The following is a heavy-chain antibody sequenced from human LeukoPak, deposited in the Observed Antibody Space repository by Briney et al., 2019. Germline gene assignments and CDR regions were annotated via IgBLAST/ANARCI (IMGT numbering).Heavy chain of an antibody. Sequence: PSETLSLTCTVSGGSISSHYWSWIRQPPGKGLEWIGYIYYSGSTNYNPSLKSRVTISVDTSKNQFSLKLSSVTAADTAVYYCARTRKYYDFCSGYYKGRYFDYWGQGTLVTVSS. J-gene: IGHJ4*02. CDR3: ARTRKYYDFCSGYYKGRYFDY. V-gene: IGHV4-59*11. CDR1: GGSISSHY. D-gene: IGHD3-3*01. CDR2: IYYSGST.